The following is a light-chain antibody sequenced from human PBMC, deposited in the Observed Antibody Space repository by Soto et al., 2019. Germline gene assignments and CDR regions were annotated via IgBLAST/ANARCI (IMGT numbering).Light chain of an antibody. CDR2: EGS. V-gene: IGLV2-23*01. Sequence: QSALTQPASLSGSPGQSITISCTGTISDVGSYNLVSWYQQHPGKAPKLMIYEGSKRPSGVSNRFSGSKSGNTASLTISGLQAEDEADYYCCSYAGSSPIYVFGTGTKVTVL. CDR1: ISDVGSYNL. CDR3: CSYAGSSPIYV. J-gene: IGLJ1*01.